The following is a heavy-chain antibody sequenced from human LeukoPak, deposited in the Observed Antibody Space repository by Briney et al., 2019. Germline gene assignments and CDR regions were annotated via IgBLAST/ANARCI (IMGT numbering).Heavy chain of an antibody. CDR3: ARDRGYSGYDYYYYGMDV. V-gene: IGHV3-74*01. CDR1: GFTFSSYW. J-gene: IGHJ6*04. D-gene: IGHD5-12*01. CDR2: INSDGSCT. Sequence: GGSLRLSCAASGFTFSSYWMHWVRQAPGKGLVWVSRINSDGSCTSYADSVKGRFTISRDNAKNTLYLQMNSLRAEDTAVYYCARDRGYSGYDYYYYGMDVWGKGTTVTVSS.